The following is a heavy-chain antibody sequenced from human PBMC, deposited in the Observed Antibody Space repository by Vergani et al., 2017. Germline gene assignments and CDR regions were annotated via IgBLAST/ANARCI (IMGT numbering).Heavy chain of an antibody. V-gene: IGHV3-11*05. CDR2: ISSRSSYT. CDR1: GFTFSDYY. Sequence: QVQLVESGGGLVKPGGSLRLSCAASGFTFSDYYMSWIRQAPGKGLEWVSYISSRSSYTNYADSVKGRFTISRDNAKNSLYLQMNSLRAEDTAVYYCARDAXIVVVPAARTYYYYGMDVWGQGTTVTVSS. D-gene: IGHD2-2*01. J-gene: IGHJ6*02. CDR3: ARDAXIVVVPAARTYYYYGMDV.